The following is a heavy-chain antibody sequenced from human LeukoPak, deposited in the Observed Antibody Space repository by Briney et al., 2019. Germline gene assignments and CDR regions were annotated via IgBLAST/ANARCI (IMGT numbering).Heavy chain of an antibody. D-gene: IGHD3-10*01. CDR2: INPSGGST. CDR1: GYTFTSYY. Sequence: ASVKVSCKASGYTFTSYYMHWVRQAPGQGLEWMGIINPSGGSTSYAQKLQGRVTMTRDTSTSTVYTELSSLRPEDTAVYYCARVDGSGVHFDYWGEGTLVTVSS. V-gene: IGHV1-46*01. CDR3: ARVDGSGVHFDY. J-gene: IGHJ4*02.